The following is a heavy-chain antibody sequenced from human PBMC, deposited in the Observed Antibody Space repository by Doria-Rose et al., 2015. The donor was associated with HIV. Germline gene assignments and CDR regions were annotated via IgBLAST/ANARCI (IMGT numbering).Heavy chain of an antibody. J-gene: IGHJ4*02. CDR1: GVSLSSPGMG. V-gene: IGHV2-26*01. CDR3: ARIKSSRWYHKYYFDF. D-gene: IGHD6-13*01. Sequence: QVTLKESGPVLVKPTETLTLTCTVSGVSLSSPGMGVSWIRQPPGKALEWLAIIFSDDERSYKTSLKVRLTISRGTSKSQVVLTMTDMDPVDTATYYCARIKSSRWYHKYYFDFWGQGTLVIVSA. CDR2: IFSDDER.